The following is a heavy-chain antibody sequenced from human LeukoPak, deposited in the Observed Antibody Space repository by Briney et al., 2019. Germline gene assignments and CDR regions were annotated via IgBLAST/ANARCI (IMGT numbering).Heavy chain of an antibody. J-gene: IGHJ3*02. D-gene: IGHD6-13*01. V-gene: IGHV1-2*02. Sequence: ASVKVSCKAFGYTFTGYYMHWVRQAPGQGLEWMGWINPNSGGTNYAQKFQGRVTMTRDASISTAYMELSRLRSDDTAVYYCARGSVSSYDAFDIWGQGTMVTVSS. CDR1: GYTFTGYY. CDR3: ARGSVSSYDAFDI. CDR2: INPNSGGT.